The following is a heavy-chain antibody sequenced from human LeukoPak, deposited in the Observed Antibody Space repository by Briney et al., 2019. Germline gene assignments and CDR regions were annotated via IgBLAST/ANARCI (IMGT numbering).Heavy chain of an antibody. CDR1: GFTFSSYG. V-gene: IGHV3-33*01. CDR2: IWYDGSNK. J-gene: IGHJ4*02. CDR3: ARDEGLDN. Sequence: PGRSLRLSCAASGFTFSSYGMHWVRQAPGKGLEWVAVIWYDGSNKYYADSVKGRFTISRDSSKSTLYLQMNSLRVEDTAIYYCARDEGLDNWGQGTLVTVSS.